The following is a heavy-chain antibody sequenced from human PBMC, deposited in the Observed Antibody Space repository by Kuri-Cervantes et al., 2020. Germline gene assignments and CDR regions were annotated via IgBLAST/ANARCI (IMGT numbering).Heavy chain of an antibody. Sequence: KVSCKASGYSFTTYWIAWVRQMPGKGLEWMGIIYPGDSDTRYSPSFQGQVTISADKSISTAHLQWSSLKASDTAMYYCARQSDISTTYYNYYGMDVWGQGTTVTVSS. J-gene: IGHJ6*02. D-gene: IGHD1-1*01. CDR3: ARQSDISTTYYNYYGMDV. CDR2: IYPGDSDT. V-gene: IGHV5-51*01. CDR1: GYSFTTYW.